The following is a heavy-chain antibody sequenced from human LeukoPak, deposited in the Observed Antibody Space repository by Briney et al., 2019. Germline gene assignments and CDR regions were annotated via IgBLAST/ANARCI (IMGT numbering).Heavy chain of an antibody. CDR3: ARAGLNCSSTSCYYYFDY. V-gene: IGHV1-8*03. CDR2: MNPNSGNT. D-gene: IGHD2-2*01. CDR1: GYIFTSYD. J-gene: IGHJ4*02. Sequence: ASVKVSCKASGYIFTSYDINWVRQATGQGPEWMGWMNPNSGNTGYAQKFQGRVTITRNTSISTAYMELSSLRSEDTAVYYCARAGLNCSSTSCYYYFDYWGQGTLVTVSS.